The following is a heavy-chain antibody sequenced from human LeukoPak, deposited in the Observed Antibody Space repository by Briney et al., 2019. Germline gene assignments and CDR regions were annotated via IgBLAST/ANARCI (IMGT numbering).Heavy chain of an antibody. Sequence: GGSLRLSCAASGFTFSSYSMNWVRQAPGKGLEWVSSISSSSSYIYYADSVKGRFTISRDNAKNSLYLQMNSLRAEDTAVYYCARASSLATVDYWGQGTLVTVSS. CDR3: ARASSLATVDY. CDR2: ISSSSSYI. J-gene: IGHJ4*02. CDR1: GFTFSSYS. V-gene: IGHV3-21*01. D-gene: IGHD6-13*01.